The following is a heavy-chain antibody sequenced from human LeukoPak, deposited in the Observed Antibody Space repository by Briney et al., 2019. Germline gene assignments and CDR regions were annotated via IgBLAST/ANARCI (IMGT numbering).Heavy chain of an antibody. V-gene: IGHV4-31*03. CDR1: GGSISSRGYY. D-gene: IGHD6-19*01. CDR3: ARVAVAGTRYYFDY. Sequence: SETLSLTCTVSGGSISSRGYYWSWIRQHPGKGLEWIGYIYYSGSTYYNPSLKSRVTISVDTSKNQFSLKLSSVTAADTAVYYCARVAVAGTRYYFDYWGQGTLVTVSS. CDR2: IYYSGST. J-gene: IGHJ4*02.